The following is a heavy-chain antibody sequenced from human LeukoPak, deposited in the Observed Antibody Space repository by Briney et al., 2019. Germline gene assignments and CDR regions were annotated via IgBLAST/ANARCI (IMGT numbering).Heavy chain of an antibody. CDR1: GFTFSSYA. CDR2: ISYDGSNK. J-gene: IGHJ6*03. D-gene: IGHD3-10*01. Sequence: TGGSLRLSCAASGFTFSSYAMHWVRQAPGKGLEWVAVISYDGSNKYYADSVKGRFTISRDNAKNSLYLQMNSLRAEDTAVYYCARDRAPLGYMDVWGKGTTVTVSS. V-gene: IGHV3-30-3*01. CDR3: ARDRAPLGYMDV.